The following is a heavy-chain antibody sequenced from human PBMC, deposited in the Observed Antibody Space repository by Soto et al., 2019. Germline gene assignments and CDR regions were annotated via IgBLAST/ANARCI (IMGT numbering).Heavy chain of an antibody. CDR1: GGSISSGDYY. CDR3: ARAAADLYYDYGMDV. CDR2: IYYSGST. Sequence: QLQLQESGPGLVKPSQTLSLTCTVSGGSISSGDYYWSWIRQPPGKGLEWIGYIYYSGSTYYNPYVTSRVTISVDTSKNQVSLKLSAVTAADTAVYYCARAAADLYYDYGMDVWGQGTTVTVSS. D-gene: IGHD6-13*01. J-gene: IGHJ6*02. V-gene: IGHV4-30-4*01.